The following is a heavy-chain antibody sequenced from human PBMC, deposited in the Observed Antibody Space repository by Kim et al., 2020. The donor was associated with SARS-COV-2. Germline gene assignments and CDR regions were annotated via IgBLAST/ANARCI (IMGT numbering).Heavy chain of an antibody. D-gene: IGHD2-15*01. J-gene: IGHJ4*02. Sequence: ASVKVSCKASGYTFTSYFMHWVRQAPGQGLEWMGIINPNGGSTSYAQKFQGRVTLTRDTSTSTVYMEVSSLRSEDTAVYYCARDPVGYGFGRGRYLDYWGQGTLVTVSS. CDR1: GYTFTSYF. CDR3: ARDPVGYGFGRGRYLDY. V-gene: IGHV1-46*01. CDR2: INPNGGST.